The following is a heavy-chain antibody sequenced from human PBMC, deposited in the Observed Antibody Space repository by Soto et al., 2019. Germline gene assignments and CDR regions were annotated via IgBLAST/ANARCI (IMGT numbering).Heavy chain of an antibody. D-gene: IGHD4-17*01. V-gene: IGHV4-31*03. CDR3: ARGLSAATVVTCYFDY. CDR2: IYSSGNT. CDR1: GDSISSSDYY. J-gene: IGHJ4*02. Sequence: QVHLQESGPGLVKPSQTLSLTCTVSGDSISSSDYYWSWIRQPPGKGLEWIGYIYSSGNTYYNPSLKSRLTISVDTSKNQFSLKLNSVTAAETALYYCARGLSAATVVTCYFDYWGQGTLVTVSS.